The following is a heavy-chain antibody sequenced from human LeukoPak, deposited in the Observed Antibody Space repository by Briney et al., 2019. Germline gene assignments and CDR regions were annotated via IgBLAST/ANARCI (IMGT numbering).Heavy chain of an antibody. CDR1: AFIFSGHW. D-gene: IGHD6-19*01. J-gene: IGHJ4*02. CDR3: VRNLAVAGTCFDS. V-gene: IGHV3-7*03. CDR2: IKQDGSDR. Sequence: PGGPLRLSCEGSAFIFSGHWMNWVRQTPGKGLEWVANIKQDGSDRNYVTSVRGRFTISRDNAESSLYLQMNSLRAEDTAVYYCVRNLAVAGTCFDSWGQGTLVTVSS.